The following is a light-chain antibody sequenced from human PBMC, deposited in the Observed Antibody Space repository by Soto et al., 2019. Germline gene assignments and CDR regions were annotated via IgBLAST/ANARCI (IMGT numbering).Light chain of an antibody. CDR1: QNINSY. J-gene: IGKJ1*01. CDR2: AAS. Sequence: DIQMTQSPSSLSASVGDRVTITCRASQNINSYLNWYQQKPGKAPNLLIYAASILQSGVPSRFSGSGSGTDFTLTISSVQPEDFGTYFCQQSYSTPWTFGQGTKVDIK. V-gene: IGKV1-39*01. CDR3: QQSYSTPWT.